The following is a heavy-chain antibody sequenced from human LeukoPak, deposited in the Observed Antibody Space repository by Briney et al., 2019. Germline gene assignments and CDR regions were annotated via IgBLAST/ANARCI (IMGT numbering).Heavy chain of an antibody. CDR2: ISSSSSYI. J-gene: IGHJ5*02. D-gene: IGHD4-17*01. CDR3: ARDQRVGQSVTTPMARFDP. V-gene: IGHV3-21*01. CDR1: GFTFSSYS. Sequence: GGSLRLSCAASGFTFSSYSMNWVRQAPGKGLEWVSSISSSSSYIYYADSVKGRFTISRDNAKNSLYLQMNSLRAEDTAVYYCARDQRVGQSVTTPMARFDPWGQGTLVTVSS.